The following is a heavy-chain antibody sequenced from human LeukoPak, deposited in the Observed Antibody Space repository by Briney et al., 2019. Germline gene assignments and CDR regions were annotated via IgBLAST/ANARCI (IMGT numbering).Heavy chain of an antibody. J-gene: IGHJ4*02. Sequence: PSETLSLTCTVSGGSISSYYWSWIRQPPGKGLEWIGYIYYTGITKYSPSLKSRVTISVDTSKNRFSLKLSSVTAADTAVYYCARGQGYCSSTSCYPYFDYWGQGTLVTVSS. CDR2: IYYTGIT. CDR3: ARGQGYCSSTSCYPYFDY. V-gene: IGHV4-59*12. D-gene: IGHD2-2*01. CDR1: GGSISSYY.